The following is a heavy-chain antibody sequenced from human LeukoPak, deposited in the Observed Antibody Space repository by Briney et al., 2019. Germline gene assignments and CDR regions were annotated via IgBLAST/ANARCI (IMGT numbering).Heavy chain of an antibody. CDR2: LYTGGGT. D-gene: IGHD1-26*01. CDR3: AKVAASGSRTGYFDY. CDR1: GFSVRTTY. V-gene: IGHV3-53*01. J-gene: IGHJ4*02. Sequence: GGSLRLSCAASGFSVRTTYMSWVRQAPGKGLEWVPVLYTGGGTYYADSVKGRFTISRDNSKNTLYLQMNSLRAEDTAVYYCAKVAASGSRTGYFDYWGQGTLVTVSS.